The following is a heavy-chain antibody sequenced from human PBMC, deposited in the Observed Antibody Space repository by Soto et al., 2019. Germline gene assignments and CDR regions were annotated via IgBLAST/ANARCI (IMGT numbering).Heavy chain of an antibody. J-gene: IGHJ6*02. CDR3: ARVINYYGSGSLVGLDV. D-gene: IGHD3-10*01. Sequence: QVQLQESGPGLVKPSETLSLTCTVSGGSISSYYWSWIRQPPGKGLEWIGYIYYGGSTNYNPSLKSRVTISVDTSKNQFSLKLSSVTAADTAVYYCARVINYYGSGSLVGLDVWGQGTTVTVSS. CDR2: IYYGGST. CDR1: GGSISSYY. V-gene: IGHV4-59*01.